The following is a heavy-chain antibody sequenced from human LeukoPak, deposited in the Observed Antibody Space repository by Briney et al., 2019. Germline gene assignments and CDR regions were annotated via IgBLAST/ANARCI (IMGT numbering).Heavy chain of an antibody. CDR2: ITSSSSSI. CDR3: WKDLAWGAY. J-gene: IGHJ4*02. D-gene: IGHD2-21*01. CDR1: GFTFSIYT. V-gene: IGHV3-21*01. Sequence: GGSLRLSCVASGFTFSIYTMSWVRQAPGKGLEWVSSITSSSSSIYSADSVKGRLTISRDNAKNSLYLEMNSLRDEDTAVYYLWKDLAWGAYWGQGTLVTVSS.